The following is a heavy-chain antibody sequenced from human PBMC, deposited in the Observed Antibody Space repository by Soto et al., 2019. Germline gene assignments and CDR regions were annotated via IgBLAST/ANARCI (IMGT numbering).Heavy chain of an antibody. J-gene: IGHJ4*02. CDR3: ARCPPRGYYDFWSGYFDY. V-gene: IGHV4-4*02. D-gene: IGHD3-3*01. CDR2: IQYSGST. CDR1: SGSIRSSHW. Sequence: PSETLSLTCVVSSGSIRSSHWWSWVRQPPGKGLEWIGEIQYSGSTNYNPSLKSRVTISVDKSKNQFSLKLSSVTAADTAVYYCARCPPRGYYDFWSGYFDYWGQGTLVTVSS.